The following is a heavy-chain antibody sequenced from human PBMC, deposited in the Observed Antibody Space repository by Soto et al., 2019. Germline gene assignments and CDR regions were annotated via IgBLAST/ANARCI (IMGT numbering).Heavy chain of an antibody. Sequence: EVQLVESGGGLVQPGGSLRVSCAASGFTFSGYSMNWVRQAPGKGLEWLSYIDSSGKTIYYADSVKGRFIISRDNAKNSLYLQINSLRAEDKAVYHCARGGLASIFGDSWGQGTLVTVSS. CDR2: IDSSGKTI. CDR3: ARGGLASIFGDS. CDR1: GFTFSGYS. V-gene: IGHV3-48*01. D-gene: IGHD5-12*01. J-gene: IGHJ4*02.